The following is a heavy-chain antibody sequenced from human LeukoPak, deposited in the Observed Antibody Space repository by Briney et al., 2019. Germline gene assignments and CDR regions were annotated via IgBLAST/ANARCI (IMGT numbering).Heavy chain of an antibody. Sequence: GGSLRLSCAVSGFTFSSYAMNWVRQAPGKALEWVSSISGSGGSTYYADSVKGRFTISRDNSKNTLYLQMNSLRAEDTAVYYCAKDEMTTMDYWGQGTLVTVSS. V-gene: IGHV3-23*01. CDR1: GFTFSSYA. CDR3: AKDEMTTMDY. CDR2: ISGSGGST. D-gene: IGHD4-17*01. J-gene: IGHJ4*02.